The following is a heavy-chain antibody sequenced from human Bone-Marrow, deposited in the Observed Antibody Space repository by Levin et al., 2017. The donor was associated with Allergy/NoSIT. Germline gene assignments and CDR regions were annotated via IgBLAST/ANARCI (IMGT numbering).Heavy chain of an antibody. CDR1: GFTFSDYY. CDR3: ARDLGYDFWSGYSRNNWFDP. D-gene: IGHD3-3*01. V-gene: IGHV3-11*06. Sequence: AGGSLRLSCAASGFTFSDYYMSWIRQAPGKGLEWVSYISSSSSYTNYADSVKGRFTISRDNAKNSLYLQMNSLRAEDTAVYYCARDLGYDFWSGYSRNNWFDPWGQGTLVTVSS. J-gene: IGHJ5*02. CDR2: ISSSSSYT.